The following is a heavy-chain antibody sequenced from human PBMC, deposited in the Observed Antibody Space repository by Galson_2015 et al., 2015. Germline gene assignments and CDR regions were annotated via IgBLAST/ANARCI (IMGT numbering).Heavy chain of an antibody. CDR3: ASGGIAAAGPFDY. Sequence: SLRLSCAASGFTFSSYGMHWVRQAPGKGLEWVAVIWYDGSNKYYADSVKGRFTISRDNSKNTLYLQMNSLRAEDTAVYYCASGGIAAAGPFDYWGRGTLVTVSS. J-gene: IGHJ4*02. V-gene: IGHV3-33*01. D-gene: IGHD6-13*01. CDR1: GFTFSSYG. CDR2: IWYDGSNK.